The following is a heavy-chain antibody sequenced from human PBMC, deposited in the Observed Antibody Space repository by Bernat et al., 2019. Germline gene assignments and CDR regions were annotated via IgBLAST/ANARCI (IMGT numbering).Heavy chain of an antibody. D-gene: IGHD6-13*01. CDR3: ARTSQQLARSARGGFDP. Sequence: QLQLQESGPGLVKPSETLSLTCTVSGGSISSSSYYWAWIRKPPGKGLEGIGSINYSGSTYYNPSLKIRVTISVDTSKNQCSLKLSSVTAADTAVYYCARTSQQLARSARGGFDPWGQGTLVTVSS. CDR2: INYSGST. J-gene: IGHJ5*02. V-gene: IGHV4-39*01. CDR1: GGSISSSSYY.